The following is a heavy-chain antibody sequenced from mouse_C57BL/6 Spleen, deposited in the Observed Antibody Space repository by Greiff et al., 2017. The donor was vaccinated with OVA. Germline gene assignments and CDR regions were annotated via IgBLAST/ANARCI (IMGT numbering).Heavy chain of an antibody. CDR3: ARYVNYFDY. J-gene: IGHJ2*01. CDR2: IYPGSGNT. V-gene: IGHV1-76*01. CDR1: GYTFTDYY. Sequence: VQLVESGAELVRPGASVKLSCKASGYTFTDYYINWVKQRPGQGLEWIARIYPGSGNTYYNEKFKGKATLTAEKSSSTAYMQLSSLTSEDSAVYFCARYVNYFDYWGQGTTLTVSS.